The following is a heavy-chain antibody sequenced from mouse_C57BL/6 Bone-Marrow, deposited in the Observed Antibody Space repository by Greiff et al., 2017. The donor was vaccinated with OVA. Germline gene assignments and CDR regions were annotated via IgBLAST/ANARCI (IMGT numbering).Heavy chain of an antibody. CDR2: IYPGNGDT. Sequence: EVQLKQSGTVLVRPGASVKMSCKTSGYTFTSYWMHWVKQRPGQGLEWIGAIYPGNGDTSYNQKFKGKAKLTAVTSASTAYMALRSLTNEDAAVYDSAEDSKYVWYLDYWGQGTTLTVSS. V-gene: IGHV1-5*01. CDR3: AEDSKYVWYLDY. CDR1: GYTFTSYW. J-gene: IGHJ2*01. D-gene: IGHD2-5*01.